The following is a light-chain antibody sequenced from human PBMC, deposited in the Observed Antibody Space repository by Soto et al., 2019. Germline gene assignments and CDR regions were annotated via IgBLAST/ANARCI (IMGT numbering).Light chain of an antibody. Sequence: EIVLKQSPGTLSLSPGERATLSCRASQSVSSSYLAWYQQKPGQAPRLLIYGASSRATGIPDRFSGSGSRTDFTLTISRLEPEYFAVYYGQQYGSSPYTFGQGTRLEIK. CDR1: QSVSSSY. J-gene: IGKJ2*01. V-gene: IGKV3-20*01. CDR3: QQYGSSPYT. CDR2: GAS.